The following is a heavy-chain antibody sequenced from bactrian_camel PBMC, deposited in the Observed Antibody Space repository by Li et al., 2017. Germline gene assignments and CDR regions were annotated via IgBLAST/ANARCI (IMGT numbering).Heavy chain of an antibody. D-gene: IGHD5*01. J-gene: IGHJ4*01. CDR2: IYGAHSAT. CDR1: GFSSNSPS. Sequence: VQLVESGGGLVQPGGSLTLSCTASGFSSNSPSMGWVRQAPGKGLEWVSSIYGAHSATYYVDSVKGRFTISRDNSEKTVYLHMNNLKPEDTAMYYCAIDIDGLCFLLGGGRWPRFRDYGQGTQVTVS. V-gene: IGHV3S7*01.